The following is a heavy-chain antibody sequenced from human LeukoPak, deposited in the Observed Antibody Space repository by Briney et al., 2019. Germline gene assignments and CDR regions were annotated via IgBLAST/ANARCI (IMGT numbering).Heavy chain of an antibody. CDR2: INWNGGST. Sequence: GGSLRLSCAASGFTFDDYGTSWVRQAPGKGLEWVSGINWNGGSTGYADSVKGRFTISRDNAKNSLYLQMNSLRAEDTALYYCARVTWAYYYDSSGYSNAFDIWGQGTMVTVSS. V-gene: IGHV3-20*04. CDR3: ARVTWAYYYDSSGYSNAFDI. CDR1: GFTFDDYG. J-gene: IGHJ3*02. D-gene: IGHD3-22*01.